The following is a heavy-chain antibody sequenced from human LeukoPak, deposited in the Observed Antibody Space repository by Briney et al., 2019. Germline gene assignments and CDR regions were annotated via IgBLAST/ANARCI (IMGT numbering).Heavy chain of an antibody. V-gene: IGHV4-59*01. Sequence: NASETLSLTCTVSGGSISSYYWSWIRQPPGKGLEWIGYIYYSGSTNYNPSLKSRVTISVDTSKNQFSLKLSSVTAADTAEYYCARGGSSYFYDSSGSGRAFDVWGQGTKVAVSS. D-gene: IGHD3-22*01. J-gene: IGHJ3*01. CDR3: ARGGSSYFYDSSGSGRAFDV. CDR1: GGSISSYY. CDR2: IYYSGST.